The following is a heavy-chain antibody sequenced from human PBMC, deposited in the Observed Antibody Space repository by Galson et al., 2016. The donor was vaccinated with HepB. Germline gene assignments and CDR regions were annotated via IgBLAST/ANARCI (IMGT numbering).Heavy chain of an antibody. CDR1: GFSFSTYS. CDR3: VRDSREWIPFNHYGLDV. Sequence: SLRLSCAASGFSFSTYSMNWVRQPPGKGLEWVSSISRNSDYIYYADSAKGRFTISRDNVKNSLYLQMNSLRAEDTALYYCVRDSREWIPFNHYGLDVWGQGTTVTVSS. D-gene: IGHD3-3*01. CDR2: ISRNSDYI. J-gene: IGHJ6*02. V-gene: IGHV3-21*01.